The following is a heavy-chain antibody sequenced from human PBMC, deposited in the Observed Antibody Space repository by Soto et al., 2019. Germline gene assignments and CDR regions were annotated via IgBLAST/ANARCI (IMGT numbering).Heavy chain of an antibody. CDR3: ARVTLGYCSGGSCYAVDY. Sequence: PSETLSLTCTVSGGSISSYYWSWIRQPPGKGLEWIGYIYYSGSTNYNPSLKSRVTISVDTSKNQFSLKLSSVTATDTAVYYCARVTLGYCSGGSCYAVDYWGQGTLVTVSS. CDR1: GGSISSYY. CDR2: IYYSGST. J-gene: IGHJ4*02. D-gene: IGHD2-15*01. V-gene: IGHV4-59*12.